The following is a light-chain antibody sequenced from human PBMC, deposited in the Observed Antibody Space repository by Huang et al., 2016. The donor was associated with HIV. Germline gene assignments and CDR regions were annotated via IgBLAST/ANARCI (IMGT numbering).Light chain of an antibody. J-gene: IGKJ1*01. CDR3: LQYSSYSRT. CDR1: QSISSW. CDR2: KAS. Sequence: DIQMTQSPSTLSASVGDRVTITCRASQSISSWLAWYQKKPGKAPKVLIYKASSLESGVPSRFSGSGSGTEFTLTISSLQPDDFASYYCLQYSSYSRTFGQGTKVEIK. V-gene: IGKV1-5*03.